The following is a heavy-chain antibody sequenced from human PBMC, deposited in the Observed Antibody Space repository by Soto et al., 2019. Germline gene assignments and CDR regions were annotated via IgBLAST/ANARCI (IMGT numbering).Heavy chain of an antibody. CDR2: IYYSGST. J-gene: IGHJ6*03. V-gene: IGHV4-31*03. CDR1: GGSISSGGYY. CDR3: ATAREDYYYYMDV. Sequence: QVQLQESAPGLVKPSQTLSLTCTVSGGSISSGGYYWSWIRQHPGKGLEWIGYIYYSGSTYYNPSLKSRVTISVDTSKNQFSLKLSSVTAADTAVYYCATAREDYYYYMDVWGKGTTVTVSS. D-gene: IGHD1-26*01.